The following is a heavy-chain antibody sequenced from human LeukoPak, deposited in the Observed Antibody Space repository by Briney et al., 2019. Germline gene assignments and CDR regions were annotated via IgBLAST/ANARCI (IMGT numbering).Heavy chain of an antibody. V-gene: IGHV1-8*01. D-gene: IGHD1-26*01. J-gene: IGHJ4*02. Sequence: ASVKVSCKASAYTFTRYDINWVRQVTGQGLEWIGWMDPNSGNTGYAQKFQGRVTMTMNSSISTAYMELTSLTSEDTAVYYCARSTMGARRTYDYWGQGTLVTVSS. CDR2: MDPNSGNT. CDR1: AYTFTRYD. CDR3: ARSTMGARRTYDY.